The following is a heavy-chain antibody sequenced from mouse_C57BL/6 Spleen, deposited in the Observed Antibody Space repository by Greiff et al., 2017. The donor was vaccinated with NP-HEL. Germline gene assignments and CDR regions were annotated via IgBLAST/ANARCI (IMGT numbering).Heavy chain of an antibody. CDR3: ARRGYYGGAMDY. CDR2: INPNYGTT. D-gene: IGHD1-1*02. V-gene: IGHV1-39*01. CDR1: GYSFTDYN. Sequence: VQLQQSGPELVKPGASVQISCKASGYSFTDYNLNWVKQSNGKSLELIGVINPNYGTTSYHQKFKGKATLTVDQSSSTAYMQLNSLTSEDSAVDYCARRGYYGGAMDYWGQGTSVTVSS. J-gene: IGHJ4*01.